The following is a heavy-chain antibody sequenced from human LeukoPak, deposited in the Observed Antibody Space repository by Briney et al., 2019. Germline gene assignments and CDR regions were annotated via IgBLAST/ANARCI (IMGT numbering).Heavy chain of an antibody. CDR1: GFTFSGSA. J-gene: IGHJ4*02. D-gene: IGHD6-13*01. CDR2: IRSKANSYAT. CDR3: ARVPRIERIAAAGRGYFDY. Sequence: GGSLRLSCAASGFTFSGSAMHWVRQASGKGLEWVGRIRSKANSYATAYAASVKGRFTISRDDSKNTAYLQMNSLKTEDTAVYYCARVPRIERIAAAGRGYFDYWGQGTLVTVSS. V-gene: IGHV3-73*01.